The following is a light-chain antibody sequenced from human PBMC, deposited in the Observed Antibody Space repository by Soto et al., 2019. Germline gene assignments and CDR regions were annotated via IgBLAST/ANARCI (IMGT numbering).Light chain of an antibody. J-gene: IGKJ1*01. CDR3: MQSLHTRT. CDR2: LGS. CDR1: QSLRHSNGYNY. V-gene: IGKV2-28*01. Sequence: DVVMTQSPLSLPVTPGEPASISCRSSQSLRHSNGYNYLDWYLQKPGQPPQLLIYLGSHRASGVPDRFSGSESGTDFTLKISRVEPEDVGVYYCMQSLHTRTFGQGTRVEI.